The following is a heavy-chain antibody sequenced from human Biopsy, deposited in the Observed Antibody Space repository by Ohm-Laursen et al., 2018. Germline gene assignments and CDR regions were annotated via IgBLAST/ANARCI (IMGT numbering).Heavy chain of an antibody. J-gene: IGHJ3*02. CDR2: INPSHGST. CDR1: GYTFTRYY. Sequence: GASVKVSCKASGYTFTRYYMHWVRQAPGQGLQRMGLINPSHGSTGSAQKFEGRFTMTRDTSTSTFYMELSSLRSEDTAIYYCARATLDYYDSNGYGADAFDIWGQGTMVTVSS. V-gene: IGHV1-46*01. CDR3: ARATLDYYDSNGYGADAFDI. D-gene: IGHD3-22*01.